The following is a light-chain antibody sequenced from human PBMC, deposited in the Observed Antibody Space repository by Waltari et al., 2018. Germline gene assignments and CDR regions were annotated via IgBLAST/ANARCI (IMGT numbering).Light chain of an antibody. V-gene: IGLV4-69*01. CDR2: VNSDGSH. J-gene: IGLJ3*02. CDR1: SGHSSNI. CDR3: QTGGHGTWV. Sequence: QLVVTQSPSASAPLGASVKLPCTLSSGHSSNIVAWLQQRPEKGPRYLMKVNSDGSHIKGDDIPDRFSGSSSGAERYLTISSLQPDDEADYYCQTGGHGTWVFGGGTTLTVL.